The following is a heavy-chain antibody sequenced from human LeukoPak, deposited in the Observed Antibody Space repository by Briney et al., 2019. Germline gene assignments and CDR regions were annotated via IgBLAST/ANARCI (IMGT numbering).Heavy chain of an antibody. CDR2: IIPIFGTA. CDR1: GGTFSSYA. J-gene: IGHJ4*02. D-gene: IGHD3-9*01. Sequence: PVKVSCKASGGTFSSYAISWVRQAPGQGLEWMGGIIPIFGTANYAQKFQGRVTITADESTSTAYMELSSLRSEDTAVYYCARAGGSFSYYDILTASPGVYFDYWGQGTLVTVSS. V-gene: IGHV1-69*01. CDR3: ARAGGSFSYYDILTASPGVYFDY.